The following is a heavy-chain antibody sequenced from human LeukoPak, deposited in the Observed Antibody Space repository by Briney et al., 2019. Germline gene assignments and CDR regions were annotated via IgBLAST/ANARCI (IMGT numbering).Heavy chain of an antibody. Sequence: PSETLSLTCTVSGYSISSGYYWGWIRQPPGKGLEWIGSIYHSGSTYYNPSLKSRVTISVDTSKNQFSLKLSSVTAADTAVYYCASTYYDSSGPEDAFDIWGQGTMVTVSS. CDR2: IYHSGST. CDR1: GYSISSGYY. D-gene: IGHD3-22*01. CDR3: ASTYYDSSGPEDAFDI. J-gene: IGHJ3*02. V-gene: IGHV4-38-2*02.